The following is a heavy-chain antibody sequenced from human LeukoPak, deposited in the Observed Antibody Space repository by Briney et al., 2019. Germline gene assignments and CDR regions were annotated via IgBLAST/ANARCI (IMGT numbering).Heavy chain of an antibody. CDR1: GYRFTSYW. J-gene: IGHJ4*02. Sequence: GESLEIYLQGSGYRFTSYWIGWGRQMPGKGLEWMGIICPGDSDTRYSPSFQGQVTISADKSVSTAYLQWSSLKASDTAMYYCARQLDSIDYWGQGTLVTVSS. D-gene: IGHD3-22*01. CDR2: ICPGDSDT. V-gene: IGHV5-51*01. CDR3: ARQLDSIDY.